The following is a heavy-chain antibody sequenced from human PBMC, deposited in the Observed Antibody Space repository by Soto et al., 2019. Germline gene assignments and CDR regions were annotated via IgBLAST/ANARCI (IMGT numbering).Heavy chain of an antibody. Sequence: QVQLVQSGAEVKKPGSSVKVSCKASGGTFSSYAISWVRQAPGQGLEWMGGVIPIFGTANYAQKFQGRVTITADESTSTAYMELSSLRSEDTAVYYCARAPYYYDSSGYFNFDYWGQGTLVTVSS. CDR3: ARAPYYYDSSGYFNFDY. D-gene: IGHD3-22*01. CDR2: VIPIFGTA. CDR1: GGTFSSYA. J-gene: IGHJ4*02. V-gene: IGHV1-69*01.